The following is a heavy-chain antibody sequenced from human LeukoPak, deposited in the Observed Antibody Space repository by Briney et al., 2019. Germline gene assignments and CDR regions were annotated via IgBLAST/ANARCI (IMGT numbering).Heavy chain of an antibody. Sequence: PGGSLRLSCAASGFTFSSYSMNWVRQAPGKGLEWVSYISSSSTIYYADSVKGRFTISRDNAKNSLYLQMNSLRAEDTAVYYCAKYKGYVWGSYRYFDYWGQGTLVTVSS. J-gene: IGHJ4*02. CDR2: ISSSSTI. V-gene: IGHV3-48*04. CDR3: AKYKGYVWGSYRYFDY. D-gene: IGHD3-16*02. CDR1: GFTFSSYS.